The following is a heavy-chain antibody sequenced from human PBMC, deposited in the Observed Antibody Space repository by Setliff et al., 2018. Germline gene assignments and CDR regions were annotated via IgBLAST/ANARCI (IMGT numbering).Heavy chain of an antibody. CDR2: IYPDDSDS. CDR1: GYSFANYW. D-gene: IGHD1-26*01. J-gene: IGHJ3*02. Sequence: GESLKISCKGSGYSFANYWIGWVRQMPGKGLEWMAIIYPDDSDSRHSPSFQGQVTISADKSISTAYLQWSSLKASDTAMYYCASSSGSSSNDAFDIWGQGTTVTVSS. CDR3: ASSSGSSSNDAFDI. V-gene: IGHV5-51*01.